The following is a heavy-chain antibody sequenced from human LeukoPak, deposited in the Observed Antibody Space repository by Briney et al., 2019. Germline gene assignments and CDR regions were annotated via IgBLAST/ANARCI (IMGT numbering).Heavy chain of an antibody. Sequence: ASVKVSCKVSGYTLTELSMHWVRQAPGKGLEWMGGFDPEDGETIYAQKFQGRVTMTEDTSTDTAYMELSSLRSEDTAVYYCATAVYYYDSSGYYYLDYWGQGTRVTVSS. J-gene: IGHJ4*02. CDR2: FDPEDGET. CDR3: ATAVYYYDSSGYYYLDY. V-gene: IGHV1-24*01. CDR1: GYTLTELS. D-gene: IGHD3-22*01.